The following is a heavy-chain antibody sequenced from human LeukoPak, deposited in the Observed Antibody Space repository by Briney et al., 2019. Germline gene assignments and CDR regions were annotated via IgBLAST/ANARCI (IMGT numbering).Heavy chain of an antibody. CDR1: GFTFSSYE. J-gene: IGHJ4*02. D-gene: IGHD2-15*01. V-gene: IGHV3-23*01. CDR2: ISVSGNT. CDR3: AKAPVTTCSGAYCYPFDY. Sequence: GGSLRLSCAASGFTFSSYEMNWVRQGPGKGLEWVSAISVSGNTYHADSVKGRFTISRDSSKNTLYLQMNSLRAGDAAVYYCAKAPVTTCSGAYCYPFDYWSQGTLVTVSS.